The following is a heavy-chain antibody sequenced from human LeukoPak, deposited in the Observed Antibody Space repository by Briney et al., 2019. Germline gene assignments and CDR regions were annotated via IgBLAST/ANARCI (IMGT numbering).Heavy chain of an antibody. CDR3: ARDPRGDYVFDY. CDR1: GFTFNRYW. J-gene: IGHJ4*02. V-gene: IGHV3-7*01. Sequence: GGSLRLSCAVSGFTFNRYWMSWVRQAPGKGLEWVANIKQDGSEKYYVDSVKGRFTISRDNAKNSLYLQMNSLRAEDTAVYYCARDPRGDYVFDYWGQGTLVTVSS. D-gene: IGHD4-17*01. CDR2: IKQDGSEK.